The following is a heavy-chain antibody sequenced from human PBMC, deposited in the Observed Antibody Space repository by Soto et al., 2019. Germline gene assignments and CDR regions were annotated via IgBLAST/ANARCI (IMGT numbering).Heavy chain of an antibody. Sequence: EVQLVESGGGLVQPGGSLRLSCAASGFTVSSNYMSWVRQAPGKGLEWVLVIYSGGSTYYADSVKGRFTISRDNSKNTLYIQMNSLRAEDTAVYYCARDRIPTGMDVCGQGTTVTVSS. J-gene: IGHJ6*02. V-gene: IGHV3-66*01. CDR1: GFTVSSNY. CDR3: ARDRIPTGMDV. CDR2: IYSGGST.